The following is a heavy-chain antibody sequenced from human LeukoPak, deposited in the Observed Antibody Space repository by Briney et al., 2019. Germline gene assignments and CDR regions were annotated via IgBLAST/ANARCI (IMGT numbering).Heavy chain of an antibody. J-gene: IGHJ6*03. Sequence: GGSLRLSCAASGFTFSNAWMSWVRQAPGKGLEWVSAISGSGGSTYYADSVKGRFTISRDNSKNTLYLQMNSLRAEDTAVYYCAKRGGLPPLDYYYYYYMDVWGKGTTVTVSS. CDR2: ISGSGGST. CDR3: AKRGGLPPLDYYYYYYMDV. V-gene: IGHV3-23*01. D-gene: IGHD2-21*02. CDR1: GFTFSNAW.